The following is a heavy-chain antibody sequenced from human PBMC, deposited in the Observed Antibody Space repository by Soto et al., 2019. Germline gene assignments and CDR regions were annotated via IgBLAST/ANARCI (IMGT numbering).Heavy chain of an antibody. CDR2: ISDYNGNT. CDR1: GYTFNNYG. Sequence: QVQLVQSGAEVKKPGASVKVSCKTSGYTFNNYGISWVRQAPGQGLEWMGWISDYNGNTNYPQKFQGRVTMTTDISTKTGYMVLTSLRSVDTAVYYCARDGYYGSGSYGMDVWGRGTTVSVSS. D-gene: IGHD3-10*01. J-gene: IGHJ6*02. V-gene: IGHV1-18*01. CDR3: ARDGYYGSGSYGMDV.